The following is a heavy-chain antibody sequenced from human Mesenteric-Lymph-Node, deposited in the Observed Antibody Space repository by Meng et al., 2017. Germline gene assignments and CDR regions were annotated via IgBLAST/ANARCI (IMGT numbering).Heavy chain of an antibody. CDR2: IYGDDEK. CDR3: ARAAARPSDWFDP. Sequence: HITLKEFGPTLVKPTQTLTLTCTFSGFSLSTSGVGVGWIRQPPGKALECLAIIYGDDEKRYSPSLEIRLTVTKDTSKNQVVLTMTNMVPVDTATYYCARAAARPSDWFDPWGQGTLVTVSS. V-gene: IGHV2-5*02. D-gene: IGHD6-6*01. CDR1: GFSLSTSGVG. J-gene: IGHJ5*02.